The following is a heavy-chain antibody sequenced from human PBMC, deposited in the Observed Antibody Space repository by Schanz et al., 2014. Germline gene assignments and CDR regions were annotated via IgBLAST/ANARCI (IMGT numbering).Heavy chain of an antibody. Sequence: QVQLVESGGGVVQPGRSLRLSCAGSGFSFSDYGMHWVRQAPGRGLEWVAVISYHGSERYYADSVKGRFTISRDNSKXXLYLQRNSLRTAXTXVYFCAKSYDTSGYSGFDYWGQGTLVTVSS. V-gene: IGHV3-30*18. J-gene: IGHJ4*02. CDR1: GFSFSDYG. CDR2: ISYHGSER. D-gene: IGHD3-22*01. CDR3: AKSYDTSGYSGFDY.